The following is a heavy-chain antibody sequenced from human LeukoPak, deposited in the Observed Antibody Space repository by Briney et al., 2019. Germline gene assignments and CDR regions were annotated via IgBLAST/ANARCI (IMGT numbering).Heavy chain of an antibody. Sequence: GASLKVSCKASVGTFSSYAISWVRQAPGQGLEWMGGIIPIFGKANYAQKFEGRVTISTDESTRTAYMELSSLRSEDTGVYYCARSLAIGFCEYNSSHPWGQGTLVT. CDR1: VGTFSSYA. D-gene: IGHD3-16*02. V-gene: IGHV1-69*05. CDR3: ARSLAIGFCEYNSSHP. J-gene: IGHJ5*01. CDR2: IIPIFGKA.